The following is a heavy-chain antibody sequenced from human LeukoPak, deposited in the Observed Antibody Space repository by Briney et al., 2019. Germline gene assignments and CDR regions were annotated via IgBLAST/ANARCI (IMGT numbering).Heavy chain of an antibody. V-gene: IGHV4-34*01. Sequence: SETLSLTCAVYGGSFSGYYWSWIRQPPGKGQEWIGEINHSGSTNYNPSLKSRVTISVDTSKNQFSLKLSSVTAADTAVYYCARGRGEGRGISMVRGVRAPSYNWFDPWGHGTLVTVSS. J-gene: IGHJ5*02. CDR1: GGSFSGYY. CDR2: INHSGST. D-gene: IGHD3-10*01. CDR3: ARGRGEGRGISMVRGVRAPSYNWFDP.